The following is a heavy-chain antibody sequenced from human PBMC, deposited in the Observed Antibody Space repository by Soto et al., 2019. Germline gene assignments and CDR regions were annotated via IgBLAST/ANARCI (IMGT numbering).Heavy chain of an antibody. J-gene: IGHJ6*03. Sequence: QVQLVESGGGLVKPGGSLRLSRAASGFTFSDYYMSWIRQAPGKGLEWVSYISSSGSTIYYADSVKGRFTISRDNAKNSLYLQMNSLRAEDTAVYYCARPQMGYGMVRGVPSYYYYYMDVLCKGTTVTVSS. CDR2: ISSSGSTI. D-gene: IGHD3-10*01. V-gene: IGHV3-11*01. CDR1: GFTFSDYY. CDR3: ARPQMGYGMVRGVPSYYYYYMDV.